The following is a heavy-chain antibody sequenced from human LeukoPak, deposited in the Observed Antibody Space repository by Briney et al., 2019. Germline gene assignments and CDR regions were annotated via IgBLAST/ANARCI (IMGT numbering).Heavy chain of an antibody. J-gene: IGHJ3*02. CDR1: GYTFTGYY. D-gene: IGHD2-15*01. CDR3: VSLVVVAGDAFDI. V-gene: IGHV1-2*02. Sequence: GASVKVSCKASGYTFTGYYMHWVRQAPGQGLEWMGWINPNSGGTNYAQKLQGRVTMTTDTSTSTAYMELRSLRSDDTAVYYCVSLVVVAGDAFDIWGQGTMVTVSS. CDR2: INPNSGGT.